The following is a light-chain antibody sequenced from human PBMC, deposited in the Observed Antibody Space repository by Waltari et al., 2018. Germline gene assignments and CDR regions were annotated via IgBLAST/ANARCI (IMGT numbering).Light chain of an antibody. CDR2: DAF. CDR1: QDISTF. J-gene: IGKJ2*01. Sequence: DIQMTQSPSSLSASVGDRVTLTCRASQDISTFLTWFQQRPGQAPKSLIYDAFSLQSGVPSKFSGSGSGTEFTLTISSLQPEDFATYYCQQYKSYPFTFGQGTKLEIK. CDR3: QQYKSYPFT. V-gene: IGKV1-16*02.